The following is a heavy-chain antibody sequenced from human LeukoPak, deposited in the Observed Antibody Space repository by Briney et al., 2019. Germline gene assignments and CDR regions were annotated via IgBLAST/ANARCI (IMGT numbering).Heavy chain of an antibody. V-gene: IGHV4-34*01. D-gene: IGHD6-13*01. CDR1: GGSFSGYY. Sequence: SETLSPTCAVYGGSFSGYYWSWIRQPPGKGLEWIGEINHSGSTNYNPSLKSRVTISVDTSKNQFSLKLSSVTAADTAVYYCAAIAAAGNNFDYWGQGTLVTVSS. J-gene: IGHJ4*02. CDR3: AAIAAAGNNFDY. CDR2: INHSGST.